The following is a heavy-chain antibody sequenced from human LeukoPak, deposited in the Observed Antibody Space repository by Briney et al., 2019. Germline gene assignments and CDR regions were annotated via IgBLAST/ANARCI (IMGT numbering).Heavy chain of an antibody. CDR3: ARETGRYYYGSGSYYPFDY. CDR1: GGSISSYY. CDR2: IYSSGST. Sequence: ASETLSLTCTVSGGSISSYYWSWIRQPAGKGLEWIGRIYSSGSTNYNPSLKSRVTMSVDTSKNQFSLKLSSVTAADTAVYYCARETGRYYYGSGSYYPFDYWGQGTLVTVSS. V-gene: IGHV4-4*07. J-gene: IGHJ4*02. D-gene: IGHD3-10*01.